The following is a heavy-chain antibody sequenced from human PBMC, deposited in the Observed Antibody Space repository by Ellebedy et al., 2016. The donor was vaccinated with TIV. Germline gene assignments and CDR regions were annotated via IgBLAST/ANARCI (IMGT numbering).Heavy chain of an antibody. V-gene: IGHV5-51*01. CDR3: ARLIAIGNERGSYFDY. J-gene: IGHJ4*02. D-gene: IGHD1-1*01. CDR1: EYSFTSYW. CDR2: IYPGDSDT. Sequence: GESLKISCKGSEYSFTSYWIGWVRQMPGKGLEWMGIIYPGDSDTRYSPSFQGQVTISADKSISTAYLQWSSLKASDTAMYYCARLIAIGNERGSYFDYWGQGTLVTVSS.